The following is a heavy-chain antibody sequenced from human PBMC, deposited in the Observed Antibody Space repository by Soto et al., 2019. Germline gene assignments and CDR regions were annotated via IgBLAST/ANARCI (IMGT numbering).Heavy chain of an antibody. V-gene: IGHV3-30*18. Sequence: GGSLRLSCAASGFTFSSYGMHWVRQAPGKGLEWVAVISYDGSNKYYADSVKGRFTISRDNSKNTLYLQMNSLRAEDTAVYYCAKDYKGVDYDSSGYYLDWGQGTLVTVSS. CDR3: AKDYKGVDYDSSGYYLD. CDR1: GFTFSSYG. J-gene: IGHJ4*02. CDR2: ISYDGSNK. D-gene: IGHD3-22*01.